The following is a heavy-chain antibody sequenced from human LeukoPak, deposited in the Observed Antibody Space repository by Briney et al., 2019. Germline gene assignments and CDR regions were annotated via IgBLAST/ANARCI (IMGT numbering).Heavy chain of an antibody. D-gene: IGHD2-2*01. CDR3: ARVGGCSSTSCYAPWFDP. CDR1: GGSFSGYY. J-gene: IGHJ5*02. Sequence: SETLSLTCAVYGGSFSGYYWSWIRQPPGKGLEWIGEINHSGSTNYNPSLKSRVTISVDRSKNQFSLKLSSVTAADTAVYYCARVGGCSSTSCYAPWFDPWGQGTLVTVSS. V-gene: IGHV4-34*01. CDR2: INHSGST.